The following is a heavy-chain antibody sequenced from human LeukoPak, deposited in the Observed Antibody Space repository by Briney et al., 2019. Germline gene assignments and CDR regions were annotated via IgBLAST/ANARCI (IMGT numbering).Heavy chain of an antibody. J-gene: IGHJ4*02. D-gene: IGHD4-23*01. CDR1: GYTFTNYD. CDR2: MKANSGNT. CDR3: ATELRWKDH. Sequence: ASVKVSCKASGYTFTNYDINWVRQATGQGLEWMGYMKANSGNTGYAQKFQGRVTMARDTSISAAYMELSSLTSEDTAVYYCATELRWKDHWGQGTLVTVSS. V-gene: IGHV1-8*01.